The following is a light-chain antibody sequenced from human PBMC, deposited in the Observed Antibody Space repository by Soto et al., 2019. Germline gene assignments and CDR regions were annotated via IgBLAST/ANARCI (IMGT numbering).Light chain of an antibody. CDR3: QQRSNWQVT. CDR2: DAS. Sequence: EIVLTQSPATLSLSPRERDTLSCRASQSVSSYLAWYQQKPGQPPRLLIYDASNRATGIPARFSGSGSGTDFTLTISSLEPEDFAVYYCQQRSNWQVTFGQGTRLEIK. V-gene: IGKV3-11*01. CDR1: QSVSSY. J-gene: IGKJ5*01.